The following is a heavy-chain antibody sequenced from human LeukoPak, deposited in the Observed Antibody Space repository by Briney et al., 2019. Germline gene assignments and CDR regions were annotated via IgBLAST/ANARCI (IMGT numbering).Heavy chain of an antibody. CDR2: ISYEDGSNK. V-gene: IGHV3-30*04. J-gene: IGHJ4*02. CDR1: GFTFSSFS. CDR3: ARESGGTTPNYFDY. D-gene: IGHD1-26*01. Sequence: GGSLILSCAASGFTFSSFSLHWVRQAPGKGREWGAVISYEDGSNKYYADSVKGRFTISRDNSKHTVYLQMKSLRTEDTAVYYCARESGGTTPNYFDYWGQGTLVTVSS.